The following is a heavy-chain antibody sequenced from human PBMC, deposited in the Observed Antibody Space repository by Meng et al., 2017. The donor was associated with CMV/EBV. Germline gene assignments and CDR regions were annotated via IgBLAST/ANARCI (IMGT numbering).Heavy chain of an antibody. J-gene: IGHJ4*02. CDR3: ARGGSVDCSAGNCYSHFGH. D-gene: IGHD2-15*01. V-gene: IGHV1-69*05. CDR1: GGTFRSYA. CDR2: IIPIFGTA. Sequence: SVKVSRKASGGTFRSYAISWVRQAPGQGLEWMGGIIPIFGTANYAQKFQGRVTITTDESMSTAYMELSSLRSEDTAVYYCARGGSVDCSAGNCYSHFGHWGQGTLVTVSS.